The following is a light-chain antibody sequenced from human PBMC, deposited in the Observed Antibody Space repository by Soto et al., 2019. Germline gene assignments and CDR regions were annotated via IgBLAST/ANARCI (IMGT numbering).Light chain of an antibody. Sequence: QSVLTQPPSASGTPGQRVTISCSGSSSNIGSSSVNWYQQLPGTAPKLLIYYDNLRPSGVPDRISGSKSGTSASLAISGLQSDDEADYYCAAWDDSLNGRVFGTGTKLTVL. J-gene: IGLJ1*01. CDR3: AAWDDSLNGRV. CDR2: YDN. V-gene: IGLV1-44*01. CDR1: SSNIGSSS.